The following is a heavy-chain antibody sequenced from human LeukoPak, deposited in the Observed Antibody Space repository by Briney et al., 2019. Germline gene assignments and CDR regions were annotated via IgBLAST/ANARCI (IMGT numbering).Heavy chain of an antibody. CDR1: GGSFSGNY. Sequence: PSETLSLTCAVYGGSFSGNYWTLIRQTPGRGLEWIGESSRTVDITGYNPSLKGRATISVDSSKKQFSLKLTSVTAAHTGVYYCALLPDFIAPPCDCWGPGTLVTVPS. V-gene: IGHV4-34*01. CDR2: SSRTVDIT. J-gene: IGHJ4*02. CDR3: ALLPDFIAPPCDC. D-gene: IGHD2-21*01.